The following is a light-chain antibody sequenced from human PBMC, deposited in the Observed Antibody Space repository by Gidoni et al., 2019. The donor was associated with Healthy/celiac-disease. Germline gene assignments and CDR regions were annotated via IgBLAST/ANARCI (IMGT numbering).Light chain of an antibody. Sequence: DIQMTQSPSSLSASVGDRVTITCRASQSISSYLTWYQQKPGKAPKLLIYAASSLQSGVPSRFSGSGSGTDFTLTISILQPEDFATYYCQQSYSTPTFGQGTKVEIK. V-gene: IGKV1-39*01. CDR2: AAS. CDR1: QSISSY. CDR3: QQSYSTPT. J-gene: IGKJ1*01.